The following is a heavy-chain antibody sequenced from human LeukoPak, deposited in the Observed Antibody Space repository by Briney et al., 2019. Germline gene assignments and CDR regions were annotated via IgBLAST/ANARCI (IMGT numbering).Heavy chain of an antibody. CDR2: IYSGGST. V-gene: IGHV3-66*01. J-gene: IGHJ4*02. CDR1: GFTVSSNY. CDR3: ARDRGYYDSSGYGYY. D-gene: IGHD3-22*01. Sequence: GGSLRLSCAASGFTVSSNYMNWVRQAPGKGLEWVSFIYSGGSTYYADSVKGRFTISRDNSKNSLYLQMNSLRAEDTAVYYCARDRGYYDSSGYGYYWGQGTLVTVSS.